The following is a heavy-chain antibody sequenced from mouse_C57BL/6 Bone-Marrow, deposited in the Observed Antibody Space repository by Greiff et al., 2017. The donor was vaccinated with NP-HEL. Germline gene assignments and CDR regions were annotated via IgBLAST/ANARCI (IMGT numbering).Heavy chain of an antibody. CDR1: GYTFTDYY. CDR3: AREDYSNYGYAMDY. CDR2: IGPGSGST. J-gene: IGHJ4*01. Sequence: QVQLQQSGAELVKPGASVKISCKASGYTFTDYYINWVKQRPGQGLEWIGKIGPGSGSTYYNEKFKGKATLTADKSSSTAYMQLSSLTSEDSAVYCCAREDYSNYGYAMDYWGQGTSVTVSS. D-gene: IGHD2-5*01. V-gene: IGHV1-77*01.